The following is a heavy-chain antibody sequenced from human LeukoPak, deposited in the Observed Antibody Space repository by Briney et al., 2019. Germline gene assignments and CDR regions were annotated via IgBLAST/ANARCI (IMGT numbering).Heavy chain of an antibody. J-gene: IGHJ5*02. CDR3: ARIDGVVPA. V-gene: IGHV3-7*01. D-gene: IGHD2-2*01. CDR2: IKQDGSVK. CDR1: GFTFSSNW. Sequence: GGSLRLSCAASGFTFSSNWMSWVREAPGKGLEWVSNIKQDGSVKYYVDSVKGRFTISRDNAKNSLYLQMNSLRAEDTAVDYCARIDGVVPAWGQGTLVTVSS.